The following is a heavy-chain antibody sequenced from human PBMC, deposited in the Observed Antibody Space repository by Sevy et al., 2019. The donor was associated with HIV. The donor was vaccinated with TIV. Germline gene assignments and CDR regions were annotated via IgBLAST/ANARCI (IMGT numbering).Heavy chain of an antibody. V-gene: IGHV4-59*08. J-gene: IGHJ4*02. CDR3: ARQVGDIVVAYFDY. CDR2: IYYSGST. CDR1: GGSISSYY. D-gene: IGHD2-15*01. Sequence: SETLSLTCTVSGGSISSYYWSWIRQPPGKGLEWIGYIYYSGSTNYNPSLKSRVTISVDTSKNQFSLKLSSVNAADTAVYYCARQVGDIVVAYFDYWGQGTLVTVSS.